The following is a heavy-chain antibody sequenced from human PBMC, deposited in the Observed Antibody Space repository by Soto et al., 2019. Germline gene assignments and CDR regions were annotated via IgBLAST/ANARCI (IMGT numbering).Heavy chain of an antibody. J-gene: IGHJ4*02. Sequence: QVQLVQSGAEVKKPGSSVKVSCKASGGTFSSYAISWVRQAPGQGLEWMGGIIPIFGTANYAQKFQGRVTITADESPSTAYMELSSLRSEDTAVYYFARARYPYISTSCCQYYFDYWGQGTLVTVSS. D-gene: IGHD2-2*01. CDR3: ARARYPYISTSCCQYYFDY. CDR2: IIPIFGTA. V-gene: IGHV1-69*12. CDR1: GGTFSSYA.